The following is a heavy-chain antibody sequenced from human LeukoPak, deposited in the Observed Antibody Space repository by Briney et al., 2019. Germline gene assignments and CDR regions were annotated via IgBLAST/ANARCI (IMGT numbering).Heavy chain of an antibody. CDR2: ISSSSSTI. CDR3: ANRYHLSYDSSGWVFEY. CDR1: GFTFSSYS. D-gene: IGHD3-22*01. V-gene: IGHV3-48*01. J-gene: IGHJ4*02. Sequence: PGGSLRLSCAASGFTFSSYSMNWVRQAPGKGLEWVSYISSSSSTIYYADSVKGRFTISRDNSKNTLYLQMNSLRAEDTAVYYCANRYHLSYDSSGWVFEYWGRGTLVTVSS.